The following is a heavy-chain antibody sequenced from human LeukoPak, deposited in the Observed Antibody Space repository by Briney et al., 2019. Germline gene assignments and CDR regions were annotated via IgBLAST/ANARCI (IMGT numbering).Heavy chain of an antibody. CDR1: GFTFSTYW. J-gene: IGHJ4*02. D-gene: IGHD5-24*01. V-gene: IGHV3-74*01. Sequence: PVGSLRLSCAASGFTFSTYWMHWVRQAPGKGLVWVSRINSDGSDTNYADSVKGRFTISRANAKNTLYLQMNSLRAEDTAVYYCARARELATVGVDYWGQGTLVTVSS. CDR3: ARARELATVGVDY. CDR2: INSDGSDT.